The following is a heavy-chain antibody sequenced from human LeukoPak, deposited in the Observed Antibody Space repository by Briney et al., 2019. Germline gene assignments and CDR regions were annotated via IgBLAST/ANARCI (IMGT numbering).Heavy chain of an antibody. CDR1: GFTFNIYA. CDR2: IKQDGSEK. J-gene: IGHJ6*03. CDR3: ARDGTYYYYYMDV. V-gene: IGHV3-7*01. Sequence: GGSLRLSCAASGFTFNIYAMSWFRQAPGKGLEWVANIKQDGSEKYYVDSVKGRFTISRDNAKNSLYLQMNSLRAEDTAVYYCARDGTYYYYYMDVWGKGTTVTVSS. D-gene: IGHD1-26*01.